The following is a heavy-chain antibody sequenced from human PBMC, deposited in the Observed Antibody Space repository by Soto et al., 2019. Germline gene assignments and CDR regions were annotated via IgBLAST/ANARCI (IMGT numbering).Heavy chain of an antibody. J-gene: IGHJ4*02. Sequence: EVQLVESGGGLVQPGGSLRRSCAASGFTVNSDYMTWVRQAPGKGLEWVSVIYSGGSTYYTDSVKGRFTISRDNSKNPLYLQMNSLRAEDTAVYYCARAPLYGGQAYWGQGTLVTVSS. CDR1: GFTVNSDY. CDR3: ARAPLYGGQAY. CDR2: IYSGGST. D-gene: IGHD4-17*01. V-gene: IGHV3-66*01.